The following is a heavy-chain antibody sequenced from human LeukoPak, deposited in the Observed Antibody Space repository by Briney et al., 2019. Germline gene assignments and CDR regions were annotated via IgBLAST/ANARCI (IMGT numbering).Heavy chain of an antibody. CDR1: GYTFTSYG. CDR3: ARDPVGYCSSTSCYPNWFDP. Sequence: GASVKVSCKASGYTFTSYGISWVRQAPGQGLEWMGWISAYNGNTNYAQKLQGRVTMTTDTSTSTAYMELRSLRSDDTAVYYCARDPVGYCSSTSCYPNWFDPWGQRTLVTVSS. CDR2: ISAYNGNT. V-gene: IGHV1-18*01. D-gene: IGHD2-2*01. J-gene: IGHJ5*02.